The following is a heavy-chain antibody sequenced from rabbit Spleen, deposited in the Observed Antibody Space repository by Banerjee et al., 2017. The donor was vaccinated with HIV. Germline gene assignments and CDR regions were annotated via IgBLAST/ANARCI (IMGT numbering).Heavy chain of an antibody. CDR1: GFDFSTAY. CDR2: IYPITETT. D-gene: IGHD1-1*01. CDR3: AREDVGGSVSL. V-gene: IGHV1S40*01. J-gene: IGHJ4*01. Sequence: QSLEESGGDLVKPGASLTLTCTASGFDFSTAYINWVRQAPGKGLEWIGIIYPITETTYYANWVNGRFTISSDNARNTVDLQMNSLTAADTATYFCAREDVGGSVSLWGPGTLVTVS.